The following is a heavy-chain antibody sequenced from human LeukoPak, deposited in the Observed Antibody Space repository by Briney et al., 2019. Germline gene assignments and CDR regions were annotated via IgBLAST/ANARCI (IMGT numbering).Heavy chain of an antibody. V-gene: IGHV1-8*01. J-gene: IGHJ4*02. Sequence: GASVKVSCKASGYTFTNYDINWVRQATGQGLEWMGWMNLNSGNTAYAQKFQGRVSMTGDTSISTVYMELSRLTSEDTAVYYCARSLRDWYKDYWGQGTLVTVSS. CDR1: GYTFTNYD. CDR3: ARSLRDWYKDY. CDR2: MNLNSGNT. D-gene: IGHD6-19*01.